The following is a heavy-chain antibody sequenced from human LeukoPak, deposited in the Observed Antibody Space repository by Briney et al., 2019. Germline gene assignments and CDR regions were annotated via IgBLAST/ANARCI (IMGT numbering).Heavy chain of an antibody. J-gene: IGHJ1*01. D-gene: IGHD3-3*01. CDR1: GGTFSSYA. Sequence: SVKVSCKASGGTFSSYAISWVRQAPGQGLEWMGGIFPIFGTANYAQKFQGRVTITADESTSTAYMELSSLRSEDTAVYYCARAWVGFEFLEWAPHFQHWGQGTLVTVSS. CDR2: IFPIFGTA. V-gene: IGHV1-69*13. CDR3: ARAWVGFEFLEWAPHFQH.